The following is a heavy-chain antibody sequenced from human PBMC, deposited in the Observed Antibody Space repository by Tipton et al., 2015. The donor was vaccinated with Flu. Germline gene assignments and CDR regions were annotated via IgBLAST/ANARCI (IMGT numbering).Heavy chain of an antibody. V-gene: IGHV4-38-2*01. CDR2: ISHSGRT. J-gene: IGHJ4*02. CDR1: GYSVTSGYY. D-gene: IGHD3-10*01. Sequence: TLSLTCAVSGYSVTSGYYWGWIRQPPGKGLEWIGSISHSGRTYYKPSLKSRVTVSLGTSNNQFSLNLRFVTAADTAMYYCARSTYYYGSGTSDFWGQGALVTVTS. CDR3: ARSTYYYGSGTSDF.